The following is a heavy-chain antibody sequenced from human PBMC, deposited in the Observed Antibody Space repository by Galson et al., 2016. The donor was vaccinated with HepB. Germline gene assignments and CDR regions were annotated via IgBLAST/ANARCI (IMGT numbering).Heavy chain of an antibody. CDR3: ARASGPFDM. Sequence: SLRLSCAASGFIFSDYGMHWVRQAPGKGLEWVAVIWSDGSNKFYSDSVKGRFTISRDNSENTLYLQMNRLRDEDTALYYCARASGPFDMWGQGTMVTVSS. CDR2: IWSDGSNK. V-gene: IGHV3-33*01. D-gene: IGHD7-27*01. CDR1: GFIFSDYG. J-gene: IGHJ3*02.